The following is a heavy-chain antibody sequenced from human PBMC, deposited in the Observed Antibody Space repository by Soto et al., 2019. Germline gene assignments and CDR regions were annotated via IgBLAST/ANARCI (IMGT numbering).Heavy chain of an antibody. CDR3: ARSKYSDSNGYYRFLDY. J-gene: IGHJ4*02. CDR1: GGSISSGGYY. D-gene: IGHD3-22*01. CDR2: IYYSGST. Sequence: PSETLSLTCSVSGGSISSGGYYWSWIRLHPGQGLEWIGYIYYSGSTSYNPPLKSRVTISVDTSKNQFSLRLSSVTAADTAVYYCARSKYSDSNGYYRFLDYWGQGTLVTVSS. V-gene: IGHV4-31*03.